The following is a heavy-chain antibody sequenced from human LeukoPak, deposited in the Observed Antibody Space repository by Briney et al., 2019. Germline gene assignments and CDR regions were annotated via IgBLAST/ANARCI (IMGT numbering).Heavy chain of an antibody. CDR3: ARARPDCSSTSCYTSFWFDP. J-gene: IGHJ5*02. V-gene: IGHV3-7*01. D-gene: IGHD2-2*02. Sequence: GGSLRLSCAASGFTFSSYWMSWVRQAPGKGLEWVANITQDGSEKYYVDSVKGRFTISRDNAKNSLYPQMNSLRAEDTAVYYCARARPDCSSTSCYTSFWFDPWGQGTLVTVSS. CDR2: ITQDGSEK. CDR1: GFTFSSYW.